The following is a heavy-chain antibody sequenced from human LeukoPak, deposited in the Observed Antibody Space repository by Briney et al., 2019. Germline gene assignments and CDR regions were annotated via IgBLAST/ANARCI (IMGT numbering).Heavy chain of an antibody. J-gene: IGHJ5*02. CDR3: ARVSIAVAGTKS. D-gene: IGHD6-19*01. V-gene: IGHV3-74*01. CDR1: GFTFSSYW. CDR2: INSDGSTT. Sequence: GGSLRLSCAASGFTFSSYWMHWVSQAPGKGLVWVSRINSDGSTTSYADSVKGRFTISRDNAKNTLYLQMNSLRAEDTAVYYCARVSIAVAGTKSWGQGTLVTVSS.